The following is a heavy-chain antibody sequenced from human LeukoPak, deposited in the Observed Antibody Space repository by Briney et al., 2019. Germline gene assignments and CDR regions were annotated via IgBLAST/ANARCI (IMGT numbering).Heavy chain of an antibody. CDR1: GGSVSSGSYY. Sequence: SETLSLTCTVSGGSVSSGSYYWSWIRQPPGKGLEWIGYIYYSGSTNYNPSLKSRVTISVDTSKNQFSLKLSSVTAADTAAYYCARADSYGFYFDYWGQGTLVTLSS. J-gene: IGHJ4*02. CDR3: ARADSYGFYFDY. D-gene: IGHD5-18*01. V-gene: IGHV4-61*01. CDR2: IYYSGST.